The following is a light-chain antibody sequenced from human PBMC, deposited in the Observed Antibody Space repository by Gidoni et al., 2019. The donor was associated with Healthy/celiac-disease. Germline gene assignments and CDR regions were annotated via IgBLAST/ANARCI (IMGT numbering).Light chain of an antibody. CDR3: SSYTSSSTRV. V-gene: IGLV2-14*01. CDR2: EVS. Sequence: QSALTQPASVSGSPGQSITLSCTGTSSDVGGYNYVSWYQQHPGKATKLMIYEVSNRPSGVSNRFSGSKSGNTASLTISVLQAEDEADYYCSSYTSSSTRVFGGGTKLTVL. J-gene: IGLJ3*02. CDR1: SSDVGGYNY.